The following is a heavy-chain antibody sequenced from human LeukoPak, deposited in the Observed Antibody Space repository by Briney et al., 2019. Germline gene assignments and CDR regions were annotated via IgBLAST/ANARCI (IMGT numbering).Heavy chain of an antibody. J-gene: IGHJ2*01. Sequence: SETLSLTCTVPGGSISGYYWSWFRQPPGKGLEWIGYIYASGSTKYNPSLKSRVTISVDTSKNQFSLKLSSVTAADTAVYYCACGFSYWYSDLWGRGTLVTVSS. CDR1: GGSISGYY. V-gene: IGHV4-4*09. CDR3: ACGFSYWYSDL. CDR2: IYASGST.